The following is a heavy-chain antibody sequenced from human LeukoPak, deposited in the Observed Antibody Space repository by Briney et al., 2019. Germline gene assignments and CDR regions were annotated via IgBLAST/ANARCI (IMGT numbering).Heavy chain of an antibody. J-gene: IGHJ4*02. CDR2: ITANTRGSIT. CDR1: GLTFNSYD. D-gene: IGHD2/OR15-2a*01. Sequence: GGSLRLSCAASGLTFNSYDMSWVRQAPGKGLEWVSGITANTRGSITYYADSVKGRFTISRDSSKDTLYLQMNSLRAEDTAVYFCARGGYFSFDYWGQGTLVTVSS. V-gene: IGHV3-23*01. CDR3: ARGGYFSFDY.